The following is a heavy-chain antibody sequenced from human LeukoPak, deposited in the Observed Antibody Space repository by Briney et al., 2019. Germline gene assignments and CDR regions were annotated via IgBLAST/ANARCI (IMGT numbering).Heavy chain of an antibody. CDR3: ARDPGFGDFDY. J-gene: IGHJ4*02. V-gene: IGHV3-21*01. D-gene: IGHD3-10*01. CDR1: GFTFSSYS. CDR2: ISSSSYI. Sequence: GGSLRLSCAASGFTFSSYSMSWVRQAPGKGLEWVSSISSSSYIYYADSVKGRFTISRDNAKNSLYLQMNSLRAEDTAVYYCARDPGFGDFDYWGQGTLVTVSS.